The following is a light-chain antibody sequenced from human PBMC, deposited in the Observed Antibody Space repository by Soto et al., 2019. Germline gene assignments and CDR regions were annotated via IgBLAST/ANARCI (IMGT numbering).Light chain of an antibody. J-gene: IGLJ1*01. Sequence: QSALTQPASVSGSPGQSITIPCTGTSSDVGGYNYVSWHQQHPGKAPKLMIYDVSNRPSGVSNRFSGSKSGNTASLTISGLQAEEEADYYCSSYTSSSTPHYVFGTGTKVTVL. V-gene: IGLV2-14*01. CDR2: DVS. CDR1: SSDVGGYNY. CDR3: SSYTSSSTPHYV.